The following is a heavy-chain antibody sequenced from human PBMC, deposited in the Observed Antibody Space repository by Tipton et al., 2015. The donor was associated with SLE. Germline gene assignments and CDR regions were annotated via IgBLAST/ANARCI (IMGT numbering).Heavy chain of an antibody. CDR2: FYYSGST. Sequence: TLSLTCTVSGGSISSSSYYWGWIRQSPGKGLEWIGSFYYSGSTYYSPSLKSRINMSVDTSKNQFSLKLSSVTAADTAVYYCASGRYYYDMDVWGQGTSVTVSS. CDR3: ASGRYYYDMDV. CDR1: GGSISSSSYY. D-gene: IGHD1-26*01. V-gene: IGHV4-39*07. J-gene: IGHJ6*02.